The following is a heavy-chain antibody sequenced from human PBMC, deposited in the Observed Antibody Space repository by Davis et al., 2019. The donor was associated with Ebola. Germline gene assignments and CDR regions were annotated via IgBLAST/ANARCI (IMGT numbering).Heavy chain of an antibody. V-gene: IGHV4-61*03. D-gene: IGHD2-8*01. CDR3: ARVGDFQGVY. J-gene: IGHJ4*02. CDR2: IYSSGDI. Sequence: PSETLSLTCAVSGGAVSSGGYFWAWIRQPPGTGLVWVFYIYSSGDIHLSPSLRSRASIFRDTFKNHFSVALTSVTAADTAVYYCARVGDFQGVYWGQGILVSVSS. CDR1: GGAVSSGGYF.